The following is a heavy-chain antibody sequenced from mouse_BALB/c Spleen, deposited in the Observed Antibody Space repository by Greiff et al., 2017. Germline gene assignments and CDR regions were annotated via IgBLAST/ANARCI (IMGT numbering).Heavy chain of an antibody. J-gene: IGHJ3*01. V-gene: IGHV5-4*02. D-gene: IGHD2-14*01. CDR3: ARDEVLYRYDGSPFAY. CDR2: ISDGGSYT. CDR1: GFTFSDYY. Sequence: VQLKESGGGLVKPGGSLKLSCAASGFTFSDYYMYWVRQTPEKRLEWVATISDGGSYTYYPDSVKGRFTISRDNAKNNLYLQMSSLKSEDTAMYYCARDEVLYRYDGSPFAYWGQGTLVTVSA.